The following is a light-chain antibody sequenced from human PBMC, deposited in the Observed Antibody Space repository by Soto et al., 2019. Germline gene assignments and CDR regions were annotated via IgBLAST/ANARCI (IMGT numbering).Light chain of an antibody. CDR3: QQLSRYPLT. CDR2: SAS. Sequence: DIQFTPSPSVPSSSVGDTVTLACWASQALSNYLAWYQQKPGKAPDLLIYSASTLQSGVPSRFSGSGSETEFSLTIRALQPEDFATYYCQQLSRYPLTFGGGTKVDIK. J-gene: IGKJ4*01. V-gene: IGKV1-9*01. CDR1: QALSNY.